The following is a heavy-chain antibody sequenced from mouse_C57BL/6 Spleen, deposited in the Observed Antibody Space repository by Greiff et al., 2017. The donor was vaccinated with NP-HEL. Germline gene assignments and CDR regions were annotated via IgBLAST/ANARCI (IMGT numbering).Heavy chain of an antibody. D-gene: IGHD1-1*01. CDR2: INPSSGYT. V-gene: IGHV1-7*01. CDR1: GYTFTSYW. J-gene: IGHJ4*01. CDR3: ERLCTTVVDAMDY. Sequence: VQLQQSGAELAKPGASVKLSCKASGYTFTSYWMHWVKQRPGQGLEWIGYINPSSGYTKYNQKFKDKATLTADKSSSTAYMQLSSLTYEDSAVYYCERLCTTVVDAMDYWGQGTSVTVSS.